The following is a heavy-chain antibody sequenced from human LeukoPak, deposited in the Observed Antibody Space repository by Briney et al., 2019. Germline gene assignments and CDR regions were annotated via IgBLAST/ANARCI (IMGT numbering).Heavy chain of an antibody. J-gene: IGHJ5*02. CDR3: ARDSEFSPENWFDP. D-gene: IGHD3-10*01. CDR2: IYTSGST. CDR1: GVSMTNYY. Sequence: SETLSLTCSVSGVSMTNYYWSWIRQPAGKGLEWIGRIYTSGSTNYNPSLKSRVTMSVDTSKNQFSLKLSSVTAADTAVYYCARDSEFSPENWFDPWGQGTLVTVSS. V-gene: IGHV4-4*07.